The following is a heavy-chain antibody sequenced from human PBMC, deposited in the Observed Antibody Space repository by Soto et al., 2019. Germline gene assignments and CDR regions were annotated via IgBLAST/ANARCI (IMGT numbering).Heavy chain of an antibody. J-gene: IGHJ3*02. CDR2: IYPGDSET. Sequence: GESLKISCKGSGYSFTTYWIGWVRQVPGKGLDYMGIIYPGDSETKYSPSFQGRVTISADKSITTAYLQWSSLKASDTAMYYCAEGVFGVVENGFDIWGQGTMVTVSS. CDR3: AEGVFGVVENGFDI. CDR1: GYSFTTYW. V-gene: IGHV5-51*01. D-gene: IGHD3-3*01.